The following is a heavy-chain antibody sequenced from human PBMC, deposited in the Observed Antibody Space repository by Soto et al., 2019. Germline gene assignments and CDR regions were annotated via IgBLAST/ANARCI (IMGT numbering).Heavy chain of an antibody. J-gene: IGHJ4*02. D-gene: IGHD6-19*01. CDR1: GYTFTGYY. CDR3: ATSRTSIAVAGETEYYFDY. V-gene: IGHV1-2*04. Sequence: ASVNVSCKSSGYTFTGYYINCVLQALGQELEWTGWINPNSGGTNYAQKFQGWVTMTRDTSISTAYMELSRLRSDDTAVYYCATSRTSIAVAGETEYYFDYWGQGTLVTVSS. CDR2: INPNSGGT.